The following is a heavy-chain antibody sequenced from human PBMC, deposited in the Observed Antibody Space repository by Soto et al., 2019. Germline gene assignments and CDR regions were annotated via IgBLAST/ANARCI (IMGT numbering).Heavy chain of an antibody. D-gene: IGHD2-15*01. Sequence: GSLRLSCAASGFTFIDSPMHWVRQASGKGLEWVGRIRNKTNNYATAYAASVKGRFTISRDDSKNTAYLQLNSLKTEDTAVYYCTSHPPEDMIRKWGQGTLVTVSS. J-gene: IGHJ4*02. V-gene: IGHV3-73*01. CDR2: IRNKTNNYAT. CDR1: GFTFIDSP. CDR3: TSHPPEDMIRK.